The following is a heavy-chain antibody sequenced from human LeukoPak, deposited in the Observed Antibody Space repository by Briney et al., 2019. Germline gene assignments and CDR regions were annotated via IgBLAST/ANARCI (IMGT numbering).Heavy chain of an antibody. D-gene: IGHD2-8*02. V-gene: IGHV4-59*08. CDR1: GGSISSYY. Sequence: SETLSLTCTVSGGSISSYYWSWIRQPPGKGLEWIAYIADIGSINYNPSLKSRVTISLDTSKNQFSLKLSSVTAADTAVYYCAGHHPRNTVDFWGQGTLVTVSS. CDR3: AGHHPRNTVDF. J-gene: IGHJ4*02. CDR2: IADIGSI.